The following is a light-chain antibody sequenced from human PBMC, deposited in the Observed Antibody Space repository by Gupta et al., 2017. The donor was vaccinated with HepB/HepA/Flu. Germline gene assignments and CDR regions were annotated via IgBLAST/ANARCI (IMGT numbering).Light chain of an antibody. CDR1: GYNY. CDR2: DFT. CDR3: SSYTSSSVA. J-gene: IGLJ2*01. Sequence: QSALTQPASVSGSPGQSITISCTGTGYNYVSWYQQHPGKAPKLMIYDFTNRPSGVSNRFSGSKSGNTASLTISGLQAEDEDDYFCSSYTSSSVAFGGGTKLTVL. V-gene: IGLV2-14*03.